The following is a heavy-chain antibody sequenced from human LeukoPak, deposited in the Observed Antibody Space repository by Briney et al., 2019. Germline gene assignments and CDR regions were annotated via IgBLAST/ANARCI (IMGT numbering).Heavy chain of an antibody. CDR2: LNPNSGNT. Sequence: ASVKVSCKASAHTFTSYDINWVRQATGQGLEWMGWLNPNSGNTGYAQNFQGRVTITRNTSISTAYMELSSLRSEDTAVYYCARGLLGWSGYEMAYWGQGTLVTVSS. J-gene: IGHJ4*02. D-gene: IGHD3-3*01. CDR1: AHTFTSYD. CDR3: ARGLLGWSGYEMAY. V-gene: IGHV1-8*03.